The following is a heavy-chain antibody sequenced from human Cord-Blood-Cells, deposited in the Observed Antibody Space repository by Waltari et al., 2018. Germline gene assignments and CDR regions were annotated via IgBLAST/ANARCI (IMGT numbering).Heavy chain of an antibody. J-gene: IGHJ4*02. V-gene: IGHV4-34*01. D-gene: IGHD5-18*01. Sequence: QVQLQQWGAGLLKPSETLSLTCAVYGGSFSGYYWSWIRQPPGKGLEWIGEINHSGSTNYNPSLKSRVTISVDTSKNQFSLKLSSVTAADTAVYYCARCGYSYGDYWGQGTLVTVSS. CDR1: GGSFSGYY. CDR2: INHSGST. CDR3: ARCGYSYGDY.